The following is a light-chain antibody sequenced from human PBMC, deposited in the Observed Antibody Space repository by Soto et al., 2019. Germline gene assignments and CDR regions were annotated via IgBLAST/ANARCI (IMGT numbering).Light chain of an antibody. Sequence: DIQMTQSPSSLSASVGDRVTITCRASQSISSYLNWYQQKPGKAPKLLIYDASSLQSGVPSRFSGSGSGTAFTLTITGLQPDDFASYYCQQCNGPITLGQGTRLEIK. CDR2: DAS. J-gene: IGKJ5*01. V-gene: IGKV1-39*01. CDR1: QSISSY. CDR3: QQCNGPIT.